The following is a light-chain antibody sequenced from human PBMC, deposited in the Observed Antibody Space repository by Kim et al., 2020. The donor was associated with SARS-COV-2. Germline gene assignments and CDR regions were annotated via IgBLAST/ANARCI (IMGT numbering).Light chain of an antibody. J-gene: IGKJ4*01. V-gene: IGKV1-33*01. CDR1: QDISNY. CDR2: DAS. Sequence: DIQMTQSPSSLSASVGDRVTITCQASQDISNYLNWYQQKPGKAPKLLIYDASNLEKGVPSRFSGSGSGTDFTFTISSLQPEDIATYYCQQYDNLPTFGGGTKVDIK. CDR3: QQYDNLPT.